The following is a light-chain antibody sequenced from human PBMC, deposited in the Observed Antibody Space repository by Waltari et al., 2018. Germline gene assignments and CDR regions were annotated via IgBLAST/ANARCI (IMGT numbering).Light chain of an antibody. CDR2: DVR. J-gene: IGLJ1*01. CDR3: FSYTSFNTRV. V-gene: IGLV2-14*03. CDR1: RSDVGLYNF. Sequence: QSALTQPASVSGSPGQSSTIPCTGTRSDVGLYNFVSWFQQPPGNAPKLVIHDVRDRPSGVSSRFSGSKSGNTASLTISGLQAEDEADYYCFSYTSFNTRVFGTGTKVTVL.